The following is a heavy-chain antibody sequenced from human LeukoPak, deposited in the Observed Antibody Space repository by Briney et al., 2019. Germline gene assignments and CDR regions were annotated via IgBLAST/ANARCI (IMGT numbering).Heavy chain of an antibody. J-gene: IGHJ4*02. Sequence: GGSLRLSCAASGFTFSSYEMNWVRQAPGKGLEWVSYISSSGSTIYYADSVKGRFTNSRDNAKNSLYLQMNSLRAEDTAVYYCARDRLTIFGEHFDYWGQGTLVTVSS. CDR1: GFTFSSYE. CDR3: ARDRLTIFGEHFDY. V-gene: IGHV3-48*03. CDR2: ISSSGSTI. D-gene: IGHD3-3*01.